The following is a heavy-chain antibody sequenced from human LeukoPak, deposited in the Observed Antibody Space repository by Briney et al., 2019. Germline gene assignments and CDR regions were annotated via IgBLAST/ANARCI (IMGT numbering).Heavy chain of an antibody. CDR1: GLSFNSYA. J-gene: IGHJ4*02. Sequence: PGSSLRLSCAASGLSFNSYAMHWVRQAPGKGLEWVAVISYDGTEKYYGDSVKGRFTISRDNSKNTLYLQMNSLRAEDTALYYCARDGHGVPLDYWGQGTLVTVSP. CDR2: ISYDGTEK. CDR3: ARDGHGVPLDY. V-gene: IGHV3-30-3*01. D-gene: IGHD4-17*01.